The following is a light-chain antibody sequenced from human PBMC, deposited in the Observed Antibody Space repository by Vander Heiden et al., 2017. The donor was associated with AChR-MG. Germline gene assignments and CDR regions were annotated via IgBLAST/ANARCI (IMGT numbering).Light chain of an antibody. Sequence: DIVMTQSPDSLAVPLGERATINCKSSQSVLYTSNNKNYLAWYQQKPGQPPNLLIYWASTRESGVPDRFSGSGSGTDFTLTISSLQAEDVAVYYCHQDYSTPVTFGQGTKLEIK. CDR3: HQDYSTPVT. CDR1: QSVLYTSNNKNY. V-gene: IGKV4-1*01. J-gene: IGKJ2*01. CDR2: WAS.